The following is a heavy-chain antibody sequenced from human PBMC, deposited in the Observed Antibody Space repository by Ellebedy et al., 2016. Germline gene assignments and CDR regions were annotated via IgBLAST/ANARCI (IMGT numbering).Heavy chain of an antibody. D-gene: IGHD5-18*01. Sequence: ETLSLTCAASGFTVSTNYMKWVRQAPGKGLEWVSAIFSDGNTYYADSVKGRFTISRDNSKNTLYLQMNSLRAEDTAVYHCASLDDTAMSYGMDVWGPGTTVTVSS. V-gene: IGHV3-53*01. J-gene: IGHJ6*02. CDR3: ASLDDTAMSYGMDV. CDR2: IFSDGNT. CDR1: GFTVSTNY.